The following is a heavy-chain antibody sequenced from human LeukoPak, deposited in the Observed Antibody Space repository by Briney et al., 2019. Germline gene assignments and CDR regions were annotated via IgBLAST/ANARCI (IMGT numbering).Heavy chain of an antibody. CDR2: MNPRDNT. V-gene: IGHV1-8*01. CDR1: GYTSTSPD. CDR3: ARYTQHYGFDI. J-gene: IGHJ3*02. Sequence: ASVKVSCKASGYTSTSPDINWVRQATGRGLEWLGWMNPRDNTGYAQKFQGRVTLTRNKSINTAYMELSSLRSEDTAVYYCARYTQHYGFDIWGQGTMVTVSA. D-gene: IGHD3-3*02.